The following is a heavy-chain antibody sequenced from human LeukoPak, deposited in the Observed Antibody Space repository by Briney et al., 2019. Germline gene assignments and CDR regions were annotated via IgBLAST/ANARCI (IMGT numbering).Heavy chain of an antibody. V-gene: IGHV1-69*13. D-gene: IGHD2-15*01. CDR1: GGTFSSYA. CDR3: TRDPGYCSGGSCSLYFDY. CDR2: IIPIFGTA. J-gene: IGHJ4*02. Sequence: SVKVSCKASGGTFSSYAISWVRQAPGQGLEWMGGIIPIFGTANYAQKFQGRVTITADESTSTAYMELSSLRSEDTAVYYCTRDPGYCSGGSCSLYFDYWGQGTLVTVSS.